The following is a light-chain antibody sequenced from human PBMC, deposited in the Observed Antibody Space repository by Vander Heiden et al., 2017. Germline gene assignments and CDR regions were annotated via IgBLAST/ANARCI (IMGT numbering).Light chain of an antibody. Sequence: QAGLTQPPSVSKGLRQTATLTCTGNSNNVGNQGAAWLQQHQGHPPTLLSYRNNNRPSGISERLSASRSGNTASLTITGLQPEDEADYYCSAWDSSLSAVVFGGGTKLTVL. CDR2: RNN. CDR3: SAWDSSLSAVV. CDR1: SNNVGNQG. J-gene: IGLJ2*01. V-gene: IGLV10-54*01.